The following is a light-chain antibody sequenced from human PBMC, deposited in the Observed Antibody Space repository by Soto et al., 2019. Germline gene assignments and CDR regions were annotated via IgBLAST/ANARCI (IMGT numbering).Light chain of an antibody. V-gene: IGLV1-44*01. Sequence: QSVLTQPPSASGTPGQRVTISCSGSSSNIGSNTVNWCQQLTGTAPKLLIYSNNQRPSGVPDRFSGSKSGTSASLAISGLQSEDEADYYCAAWDDSLNGVVFGGGTKLTVL. CDR1: SSNIGSNT. J-gene: IGLJ2*01. CDR2: SNN. CDR3: AAWDDSLNGVV.